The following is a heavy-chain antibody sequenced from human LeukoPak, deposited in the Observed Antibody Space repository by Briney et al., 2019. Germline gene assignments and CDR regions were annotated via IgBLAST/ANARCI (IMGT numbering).Heavy chain of an antibody. D-gene: IGHD3-9*01. CDR1: GFPFSSRV. CDR2: INHNGEAI. V-gene: IGHV3-48*02. CDR3: ARDYDWALDF. J-gene: IGHJ4*02. Sequence: GGSLRLSCAASGFPFSSRVMSWVRQAPGKGLEWIAYINHNGEAIYYPEFVKGRFIISRDNAKNTLFLQMNDLRDEDTAVYYCARDYDWALDFWGQGTRVTVSP.